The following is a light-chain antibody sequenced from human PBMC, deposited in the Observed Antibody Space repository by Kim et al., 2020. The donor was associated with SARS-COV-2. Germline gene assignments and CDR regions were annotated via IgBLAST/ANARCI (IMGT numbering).Light chain of an antibody. V-gene: IGKV1-33*01. CDR2: DAS. Sequence: SASVGDSVTITCQASQDISNYLNWYQQKPGKAPKLLIYDASNLETGVPSRFSGSGSGTDFTFSISSLQPEDIATYYCQQYDNLPYSFGQGTKLEI. CDR3: QQYDNLPYS. CDR1: QDISNY. J-gene: IGKJ2*03.